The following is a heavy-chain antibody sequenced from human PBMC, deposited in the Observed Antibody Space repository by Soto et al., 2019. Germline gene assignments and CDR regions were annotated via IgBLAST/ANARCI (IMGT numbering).Heavy chain of an antibody. V-gene: IGHV3-9*01. CDR2: INWNSGSI. D-gene: IGHD6-13*01. Sequence: LRLSFAASGFTFDDYAMHWVRQVPGKGLEWVSGINWNSGSIGYGDSVKGRFAISRDNAKNSLHLQMNSLSAEDTAFYYCVKDESINWYSGHFRHWGQGTLVTVSS. J-gene: IGHJ1*01. CDR1: GFTFDDYA. CDR3: VKDESINWYSGHFRH.